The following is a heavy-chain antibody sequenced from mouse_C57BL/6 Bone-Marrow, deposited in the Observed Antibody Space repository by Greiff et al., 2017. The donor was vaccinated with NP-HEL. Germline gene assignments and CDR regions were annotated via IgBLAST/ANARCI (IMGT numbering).Heavy chain of an antibody. CDR1: GFTFSDYG. D-gene: IGHD1-1*01. J-gene: IGHJ2*01. Sequence: EVKLMESGGGLVKPGGSLKLSCAASGFTFSDYGMHWVRQAPEKGLEWVAYISSGSSTIYYADTVKGRFTISRDNAKNTLFLQMTSLRSEDTAMYYCAKTFYYGSSHFDYWGQGTTLTVSS. V-gene: IGHV5-17*01. CDR3: AKTFYYGSSHFDY. CDR2: ISSGSSTI.